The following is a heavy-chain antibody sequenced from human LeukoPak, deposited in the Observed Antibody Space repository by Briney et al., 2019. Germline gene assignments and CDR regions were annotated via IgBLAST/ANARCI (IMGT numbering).Heavy chain of an antibody. Sequence: GGSLRLSCAASGFTFSSYSMNWVRQAPGKGLEWVSSISSSSSYIYYADSVKGRFTISRDNAKNSLYLQMNSLRAEDTAVYYCASDLLLGYCSSTSCSGGKDWFDPWGQGTLVTVSS. D-gene: IGHD2-2*01. CDR3: ASDLLLGYCSSTSCSGGKDWFDP. CDR2: ISSSSSYI. V-gene: IGHV3-21*04. CDR1: GFTFSSYS. J-gene: IGHJ5*02.